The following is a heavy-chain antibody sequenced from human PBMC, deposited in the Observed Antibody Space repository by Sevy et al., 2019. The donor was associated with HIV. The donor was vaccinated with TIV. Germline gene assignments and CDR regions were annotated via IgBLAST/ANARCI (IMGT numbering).Heavy chain of an antibody. J-gene: IGHJ4*02. CDR2: ISYDGSNK. Sequence: GGSLRLSCAASGFIFSNYAIHWVRRAPGKGLEWVAVISYDGSNKHYAASVKGQFTISRDNSRNTLFLQMNSLRLDDTAVYYCARDPTFSSDTRAHYPFDSWGQGTLVTVSS. D-gene: IGHD3-22*01. CDR1: GFIFSNYA. CDR3: ARDPTFSSDTRAHYPFDS. V-gene: IGHV3-30*04.